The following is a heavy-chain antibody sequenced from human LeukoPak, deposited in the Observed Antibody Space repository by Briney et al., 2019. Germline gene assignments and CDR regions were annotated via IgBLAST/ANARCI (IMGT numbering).Heavy chain of an antibody. CDR1: GFTFSSYS. J-gene: IGHJ4*01. D-gene: IGHD5-18*01. Sequence: PGGSLRLSCAASGFTFSSYSMNWVRQAPGKGLEWVSYISSSSSTIYYADSVKGRFTISRDNSKNTLYLQMTSLRPEDTAVYYCAQGCEYTYGHCASFDYWGQGTLVTVSS. V-gene: IGHV3-48*01. CDR3: AQGCEYTYGHCASFDY. CDR2: ISSSSSTI.